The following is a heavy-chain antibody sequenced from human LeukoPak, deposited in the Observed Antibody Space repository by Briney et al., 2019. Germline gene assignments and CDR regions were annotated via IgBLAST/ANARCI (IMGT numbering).Heavy chain of an antibody. Sequence: ASVKVSCKASGYTFTSYGISWVRQAPGQGLEWMGWISAYNGNTNYAQKLQGRVTMTTDTSTSTAYMELRSLRSDDTAVYYCAREVVEAANSLYYYYYYYMDVWGKGTTVTVSS. V-gene: IGHV1-18*01. CDR1: GYTFTSYG. CDR3: AREVVEAANSLYYYYYYYMDV. CDR2: ISAYNGNT. D-gene: IGHD2-15*01. J-gene: IGHJ6*03.